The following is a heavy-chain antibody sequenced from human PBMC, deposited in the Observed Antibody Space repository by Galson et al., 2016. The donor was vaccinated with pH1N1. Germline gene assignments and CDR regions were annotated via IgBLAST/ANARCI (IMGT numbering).Heavy chain of an antibody. CDR3: AKDHCSHGDTNCFYFDL. J-gene: IGHJ2*01. Sequence: SLRLSCAASGFTFDAFAMHWVRQVPGKGLEWVSVITWNSHVIDYADSVKGRFTISGDNARNSLYLQMNNLRPEDTAFYYCAKDHCSHGDTNCFYFDLWGRGTLVTVSS. V-gene: IGHV3-9*01. CDR2: ITWNSHVI. D-gene: IGHD4-17*01. CDR1: GFTFDAFA.